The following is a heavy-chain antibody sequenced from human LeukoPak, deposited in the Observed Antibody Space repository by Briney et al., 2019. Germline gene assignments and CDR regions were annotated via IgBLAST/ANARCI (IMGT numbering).Heavy chain of an antibody. CDR2: ISWNSGSI. CDR3: AKDKNQQWLVYFDY. Sequence: PGGSLRLSCAASGFTFDDYAMHWVRQAPGKGLEWVSGISWNSGSIGYADSVKGRFTISRDNAKNSLYLQMNSLRAEDTALYYCAKDKNQQWLVYFDYWGQGTLVTVSS. CDR1: GFTFDDYA. J-gene: IGHJ4*02. V-gene: IGHV3-9*01. D-gene: IGHD6-19*01.